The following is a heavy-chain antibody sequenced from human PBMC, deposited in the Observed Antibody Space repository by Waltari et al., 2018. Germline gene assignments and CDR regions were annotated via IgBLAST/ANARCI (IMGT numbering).Heavy chain of an antibody. CDR1: GDSTTSSSY. CDR2: VYHFGSS. CDR3: ARHESAHYGGFDS. V-gene: IGHV4-38-2*01. D-gene: IGHD4-17*01. Sequence: QVQLQESGPGLVKPSETLSLTCAVPGDSTTSSSYWGWIRQPPGKGLEWIGYVYHFGSSSYNPSLKSRVTMSVDTSKRQFSLNLSSVTAADTAVYYCARHESAHYGGFDSWGRGTLVTVSA. J-gene: IGHJ4*02.